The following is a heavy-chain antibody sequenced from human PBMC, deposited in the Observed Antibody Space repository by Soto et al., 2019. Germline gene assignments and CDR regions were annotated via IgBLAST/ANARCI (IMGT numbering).Heavy chain of an antibody. D-gene: IGHD6-13*01. Sequence: QLQLQESGPGLVKPSETLSLTCTVSGGSISSSSYYWGWIRQPPGKGLEWIGSIYYSGSTYYNPSLKGRVTISVDTSKNQFSLKLSSVTAADTAVYYCAARLYSSSPGPLPWGQGTLVTVSS. J-gene: IGHJ5*02. CDR1: GGSISSSSYY. CDR2: IYYSGST. CDR3: AARLYSSSPGPLP. V-gene: IGHV4-39*01.